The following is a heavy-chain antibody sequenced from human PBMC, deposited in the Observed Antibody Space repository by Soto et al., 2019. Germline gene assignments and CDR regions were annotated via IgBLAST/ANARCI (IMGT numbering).Heavy chain of an antibody. CDR3: ARDGPYGDYAGGYFDL. V-gene: IGHV3-48*03. D-gene: IGHD4-17*01. J-gene: IGHJ2*01. CDR1: GFTFSSYE. CDR2: ISSSGSTI. Sequence: EVQLVESGGGLVQPGGSLRLSCAASGFTFSSYEMNWVRQAPGKGLEWVSYISSSGSTIYYADSVKGRFTISRDNAKNSLYLQMNSLRAEDTAVYYCARDGPYGDYAGGYFDLWGRGTLVTVSS.